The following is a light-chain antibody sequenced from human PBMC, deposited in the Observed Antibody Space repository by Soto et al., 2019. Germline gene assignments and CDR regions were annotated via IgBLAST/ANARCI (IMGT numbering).Light chain of an antibody. V-gene: IGKV3-15*01. CDR2: GAS. CDR3: QQRKSRLT. Sequence: EIIVTQSPATLSVSPGERATLSCRATQSVNNNLAWYQQKPGQAPRLLIYGASTRATGIPARFGGSGYGTEFTLTISSLEPEDFAVYYCQQRKSRLTFGGGTKVEIK. J-gene: IGKJ4*01. CDR1: QSVNNN.